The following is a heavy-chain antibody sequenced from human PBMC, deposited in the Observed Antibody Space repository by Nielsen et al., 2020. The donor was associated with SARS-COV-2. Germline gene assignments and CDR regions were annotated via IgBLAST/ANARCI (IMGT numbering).Heavy chain of an antibody. D-gene: IGHD3-9*01. CDR2: INSDGSST. CDR1: GFTFSGYW. J-gene: IGHJ4*02. CDR3: GRGDILTGYIDY. Sequence: GSLKISCAASGFTFSGYWMHWVRQPPGKGLVWVSRINSDGSSTAYADSVKGRVTISRDNAKNTLYLEVNSLRADDTAVYFCGRGDILTGYIDYWGQGTLVTVSS. V-gene: IGHV3-74*01.